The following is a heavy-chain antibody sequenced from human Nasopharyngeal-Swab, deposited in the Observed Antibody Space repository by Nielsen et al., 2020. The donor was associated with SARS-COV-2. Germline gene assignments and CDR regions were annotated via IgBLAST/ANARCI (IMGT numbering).Heavy chain of an antibody. D-gene: IGHD1-1*01. CDR2: ISWNSGSI. J-gene: IGHJ4*02. Sequence: GGSLRLSCAASGFTFDDYAMHWVRQAPGKGLEWVSGISWNSGSIGYADSVKGRFTISRDNAKNSLYLQMNSLRAEDTALYYCAKALEITDFDYWGQGTLVTVSS. CDR3: AKALEITDFDY. V-gene: IGHV3-9*01. CDR1: GFTFDDYA.